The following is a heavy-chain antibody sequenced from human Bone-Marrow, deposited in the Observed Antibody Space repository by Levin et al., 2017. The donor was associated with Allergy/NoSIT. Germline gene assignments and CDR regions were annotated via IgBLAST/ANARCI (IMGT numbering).Heavy chain of an antibody. CDR3: ARGRRCSGGSCYRFDP. V-gene: IGHV1-8*01. Sequence: GASVKVSCKASGYTFTSYDINRVRQATGQGLEWMGWMNPNSGNTGYAQKFQGRVTMTRNTSISTAYMELSSLRSEDTAVYYCARGRRCSGGSCYRFDPWGQGTLVTVSS. CDR2: MNPNSGNT. J-gene: IGHJ5*02. CDR1: GYTFTSYD. D-gene: IGHD2-15*01.